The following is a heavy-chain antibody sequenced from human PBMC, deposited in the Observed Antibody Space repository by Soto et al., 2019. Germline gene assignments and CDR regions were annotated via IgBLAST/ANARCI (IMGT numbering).Heavy chain of an antibody. V-gene: IGHV1-69*12. Sequence: QVHLVQSGAEVKKPGSSVKVSCKTSGGTFSDSAINWLRQTPGQGLEWMGGLVPMFRTANYAPNLQGRVSITADESTSTVVMELSSLTFEDTAVYYCARGLGGRYFPFDFWGQGTLVTVSS. J-gene: IGHJ4*02. D-gene: IGHD1-26*01. CDR3: ARGLGGRYFPFDF. CDR1: GGTFSDSA. CDR2: LVPMFRTA.